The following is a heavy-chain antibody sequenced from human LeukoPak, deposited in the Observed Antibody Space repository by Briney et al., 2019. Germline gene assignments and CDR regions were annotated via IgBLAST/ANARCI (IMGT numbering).Heavy chain of an antibody. CDR1: GYTFTSYG. V-gene: IGHV1-18*01. CDR2: ISAYNGNT. J-gene: IGHJ4*02. Sequence: GASVKVSCKASGYTFTSYGISWVRQAPGQGLEWMGWISAYNGNTNYAQKLQGRVTMTRNTSISTAYMELSSLRSEDTAVYYCARAPQWELLDWGQGTLVTVSS. D-gene: IGHD1-26*01. CDR3: ARAPQWELLD.